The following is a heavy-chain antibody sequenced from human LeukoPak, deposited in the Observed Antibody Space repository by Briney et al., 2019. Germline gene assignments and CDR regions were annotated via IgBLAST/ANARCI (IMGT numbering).Heavy chain of an antibody. V-gene: IGHV3-33*01. Sequence: GGSLRLSCVVSGVSLSSHGMHWVRQAPGKGLEWLTFTWSDGRSEYYADSVKGRFTVSRDSSKNTVYLQINSLRVEDTAVYHCARDRGNDYFDSWGQGTLVTVTS. J-gene: IGHJ4*02. CDR1: GVSLSSHG. CDR2: TWSDGRSE. CDR3: ARDRGNDYFDS.